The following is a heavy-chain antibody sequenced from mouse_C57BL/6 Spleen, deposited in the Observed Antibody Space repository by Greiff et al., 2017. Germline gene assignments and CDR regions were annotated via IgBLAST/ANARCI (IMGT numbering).Heavy chain of an antibody. D-gene: IGHD1-1*01. CDR1: GYTFTDYE. J-gene: IGHJ2*01. Sequence: VKLLESGAELVRPGASVTLSCKASGYTFTDYEMHWVKQTPVHGLEWIGAIDPETGGTAYNQKFKGKAILTADKSSSTAYMELRSLTSEDSAVYYCTRDAVVASDYWGQGTTLTVSS. CDR3: TRDAVVASDY. CDR2: IDPETGGT. V-gene: IGHV1-15*01.